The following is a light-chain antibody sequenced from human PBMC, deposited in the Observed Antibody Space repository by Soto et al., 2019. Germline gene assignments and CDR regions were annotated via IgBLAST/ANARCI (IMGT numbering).Light chain of an antibody. J-gene: IGKJ5*01. CDR2: QAS. CDR1: QTVRTY. V-gene: IGKV1-5*03. Sequence: DIQLSQSPSTLSASVGDRVTISCRASQTVRTYLAWYQQKPGKAPKLLIFQASTLESGVPSRFSGSGSGTEFTLTISSLEPDDFAVYYCQQRADWPITFGQGTRLEIK. CDR3: QQRADWPIT.